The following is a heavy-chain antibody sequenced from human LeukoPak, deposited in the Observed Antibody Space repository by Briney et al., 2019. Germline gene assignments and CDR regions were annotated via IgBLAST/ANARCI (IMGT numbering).Heavy chain of an antibody. Sequence: GGSLRLSCAASGFTFSSYSMNWVRQAPGKGLEWVSSISSSSSYIYYADSVKGRFTISRDNAKNSLYLQMNSLRAEDTAVYYCARIAVVVPAAIGRYSSSPALDYWGQGTLVTVSS. D-gene: IGHD2-2*01. CDR3: ARIAVVVPAAIGRYSSSPALDY. CDR1: GFTFSSYS. V-gene: IGHV3-21*01. J-gene: IGHJ4*02. CDR2: ISSSSSYI.